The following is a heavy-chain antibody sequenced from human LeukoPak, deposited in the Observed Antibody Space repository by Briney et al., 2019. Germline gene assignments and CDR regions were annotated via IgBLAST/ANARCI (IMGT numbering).Heavy chain of an antibody. J-gene: IGHJ4*02. CDR2: MYTSGNT. V-gene: IGHV4-61*02. Sequence: SQTLSLTCTVSGGSISSGGYYWSWIRQPAGKGLEWIGRMYTSGNTNYNPSLKSRATISVDTSKNQFSLELSSVTAADTAVYYCARGVNSGYFDYCGQGTLVTVSS. CDR1: GGSISSGGYY. CDR3: ARGVNSGYFDY. D-gene: IGHD1-26*01.